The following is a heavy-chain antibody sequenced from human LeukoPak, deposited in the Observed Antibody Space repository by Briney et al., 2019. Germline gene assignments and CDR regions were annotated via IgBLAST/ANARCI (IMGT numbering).Heavy chain of an antibody. CDR1: GYTFTSYG. J-gene: IGHJ4*02. V-gene: IGHV1-18*04. Sequence: ASVKVSCKASGYTFTSYGISWVRQAPGQGLEWMGWISAYNGNTNYAQKLQGRVTTTTDTSTSTAYMELRSLRSDDTAVYYCARDLAAAGTSGYWGQGTLVTVSS. CDR2: ISAYNGNT. D-gene: IGHD6-13*01. CDR3: ARDLAAAGTSGY.